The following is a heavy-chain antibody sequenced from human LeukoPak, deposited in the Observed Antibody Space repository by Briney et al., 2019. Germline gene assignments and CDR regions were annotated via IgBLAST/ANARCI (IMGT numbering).Heavy chain of an antibody. CDR2: IYTSGNT. CDR3: ARGPTVERSPFDY. J-gene: IGHJ4*02. D-gene: IGHD5-24*01. CDR1: GGSISGYY. V-gene: IGHV4-4*07. Sequence: SETLSLTCTVSGGSISGYYWNWIRQPAGKGLEWIGRIYTSGNTNYNPSLKSRVTMSVDTSKNRFSLKLSSLTAADTAVYYCARGPTVERSPFDYWGQGTLVTVSS.